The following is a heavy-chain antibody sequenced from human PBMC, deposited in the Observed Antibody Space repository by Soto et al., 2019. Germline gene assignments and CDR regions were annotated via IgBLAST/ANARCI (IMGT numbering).Heavy chain of an antibody. D-gene: IGHD6-13*01. Sequence: PGGSLRLSCAASGFTFSSYGMHWVRQAPGKGLEWVAVISYDGSNKYYADSVKGRFTISRDNSKNTLYLQMNSLRAEDTAVYYCAKDLEQQREEFQHWGQGTLVTVPQ. V-gene: IGHV3-30*18. J-gene: IGHJ1*01. CDR3: AKDLEQQREEFQH. CDR2: ISYDGSNK. CDR1: GFTFSSYG.